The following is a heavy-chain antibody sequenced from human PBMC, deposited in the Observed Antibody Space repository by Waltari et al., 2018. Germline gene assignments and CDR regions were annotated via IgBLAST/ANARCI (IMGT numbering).Heavy chain of an antibody. CDR3: AKRGPRELLRLSWIPYFDF. D-gene: IGHD1-26*01. Sequence: EVQLLESGGALVQPGGSLRLSCAASGFRFTSYAMYWVRQAPGRGLGWGVGMNGSELTTYNADAVKCRFTISRDNSQNTLFLQMNSLGAEDTALYYCAKRGPRELLRLSWIPYFDFWGLGTLVTVSS. CDR1: GFRFTSYA. J-gene: IGHJ4*02. CDR2: MNGSELTT. V-gene: IGHV3-23*01.